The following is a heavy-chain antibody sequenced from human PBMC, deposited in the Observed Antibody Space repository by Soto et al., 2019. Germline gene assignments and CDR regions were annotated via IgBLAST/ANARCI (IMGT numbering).Heavy chain of an antibody. D-gene: IGHD5-18*01. CDR2: IHYSGST. CDR3: ARRINYGYDY. Sequence: PSETLSLTCAVYGESLSGYFWTWIRQPPGKGLEWIGEIHYSGSTDYNPSLKSRVTISIDTSKNQFSLKLRSVTAADTAVYYCARRINYGYDYWGQGNLVNVSS. J-gene: IGHJ4*02. CDR1: GESLSGYF. V-gene: IGHV4-34*01.